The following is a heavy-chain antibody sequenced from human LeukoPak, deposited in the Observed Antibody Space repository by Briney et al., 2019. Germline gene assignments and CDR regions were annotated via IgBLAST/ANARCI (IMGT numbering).Heavy chain of an antibody. Sequence: PSETLSLTCTVSGGSVISGSYYWSWIRQPAGKGLEWIGHIYTTGNTNYNPSLKSRVTISIDTSKNQFSLKLSSVTAADSARYFCARDSQDYADDLVYYYYYMDVWGRGTMVTVSS. CDR1: GGSVISGSYY. CDR2: IYTTGNT. D-gene: IGHD4-17*01. J-gene: IGHJ6*03. V-gene: IGHV4-61*09. CDR3: ARDSQDYADDLVYYYYYMDV.